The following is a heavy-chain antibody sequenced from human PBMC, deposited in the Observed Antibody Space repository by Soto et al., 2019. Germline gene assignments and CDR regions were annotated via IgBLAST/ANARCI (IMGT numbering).Heavy chain of an antibody. CDR1: GCTFSTYP. D-gene: IGHD1-1*01. Sequence: GGSLRLSCAASGCTFSTYPMNWVRQVPGKGLEWVSYIRSSSSTIYYADSVKGRFTISIDSAKNSLYLQMNSLRAEDTAVYYCARDQGNNWDLDYWGQGTLVTVSS. V-gene: IGHV3-48*01. CDR3: ARDQGNNWDLDY. CDR2: IRSSSSTI. J-gene: IGHJ4*02.